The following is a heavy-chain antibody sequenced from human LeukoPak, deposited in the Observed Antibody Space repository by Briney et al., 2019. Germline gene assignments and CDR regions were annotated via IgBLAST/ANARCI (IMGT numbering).Heavy chain of an antibody. CDR2: IWYGGSNK. Sequence: GGSLRLSCAASGFTFSSYGMHWVRQAPGKGLEWVAVIWYGGSNKYYADSVKGRFTISRDNSKNTLYLQMNSLRAEDTAVYYCARDLGGYSSGWYFDYWGQGTLVTVSS. D-gene: IGHD6-19*01. CDR3: ARDLGGYSSGWYFDY. CDR1: GFTFSSYG. J-gene: IGHJ4*02. V-gene: IGHV3-33*08.